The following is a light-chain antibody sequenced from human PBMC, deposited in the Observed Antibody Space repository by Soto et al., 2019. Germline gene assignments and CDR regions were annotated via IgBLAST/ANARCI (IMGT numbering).Light chain of an antibody. CDR1: SDDVGGYNY. CDR2: DVS. V-gene: IGLV2-14*01. CDR3: SSYTSSSTLV. J-gene: IGLJ2*01. Sequence: QCVLTQPASVSGSPGQSITISCTGTSDDVGGYNYVSWYQQHPGKAPKLMIYDVSNRPSGVSNRFSGSKSGNTASLTISGLQAEDEADYYCSSYTSSSTLVFGGGTKVTAL.